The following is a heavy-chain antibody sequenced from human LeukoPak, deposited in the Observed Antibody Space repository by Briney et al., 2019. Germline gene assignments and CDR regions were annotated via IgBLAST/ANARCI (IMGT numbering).Heavy chain of an antibody. J-gene: IGHJ5*02. V-gene: IGHV4-39*01. D-gene: IGHD3-10*02. CDR3: ARHPLKPYVSDWVDP. CDR1: GGSFSGYY. CDR2: IYNSGST. Sequence: PSETLSLTCTVSGGSFSGYYWGWIRQPPGKGLEWIGSIYNSGSTYYNPSLKSRVTISVDTSKNQFSLKLTSVTDTDTAVYYCARHPLKPYVSDWVDPWGQGTLGTVSS.